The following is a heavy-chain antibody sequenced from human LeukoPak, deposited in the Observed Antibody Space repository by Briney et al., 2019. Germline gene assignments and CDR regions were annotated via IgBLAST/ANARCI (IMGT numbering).Heavy chain of an antibody. CDR1: GGSFSGYY. J-gene: IGHJ5*02. Sequence: PSETLSLTCAVYGGSFSGYYWSWIRQPPGKGLEWIGEINHSGSTNYNPSLKSRVTISVDTSKNQSSLKLSSVTAADTAVYYCARSWLDPWGQGTLVTVSS. CDR3: ARSWLDP. CDR2: INHSGST. V-gene: IGHV4-34*01.